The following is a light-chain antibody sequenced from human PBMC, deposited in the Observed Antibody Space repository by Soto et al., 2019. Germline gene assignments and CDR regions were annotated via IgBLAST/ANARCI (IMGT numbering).Light chain of an antibody. Sequence: EIVLTQSPGTLSLSPGERATLSCRASQSVSSNYLAWYQQKPGQAPSLLIYGACSRATGIPDRFSGSGSGTDFTLTISRLEPEGFGMSYCQQYGNSAPITFRQGTRLEIE. V-gene: IGKV3-20*01. J-gene: IGKJ5*01. CDR2: GAC. CDR3: QQYGNSAPIT. CDR1: QSVSSNY.